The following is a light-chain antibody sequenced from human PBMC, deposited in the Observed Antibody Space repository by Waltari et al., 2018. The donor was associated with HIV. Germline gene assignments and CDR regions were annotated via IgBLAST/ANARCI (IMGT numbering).Light chain of an antibody. V-gene: IGKV2-30*01. CDR1: QSPGYSAGNTY. J-gene: IGKJ1*01. Sequence: DVVVTQSPLSLPVTLGQPASISCRSTQSPGYSAGNTYWNWFHQRPGQSPRRLIYKVSKRDSGVPDRFSGSGSGTDFTLKISRVEAEDVGIYYCMQGTHWPPTFGQGTKVEIK. CDR3: MQGTHWPPT. CDR2: KVS.